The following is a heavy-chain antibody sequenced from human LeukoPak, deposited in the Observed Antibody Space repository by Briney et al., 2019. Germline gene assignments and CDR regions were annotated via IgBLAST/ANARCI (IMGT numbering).Heavy chain of an antibody. CDR3: ARDQLYYYDSSGTFDY. Sequence: SETLSLTCAVYGGSFSGYYWSWIRQPPGKGLEWIGEINHSGSTNYNPSLKSRVTISVDTSKNQFSLKLSSVTAADTAVYYCARDQLYYYDSSGTFDYWGQGTPVTVSS. CDR1: GGSFSGYY. V-gene: IGHV4-34*01. CDR2: INHSGST. D-gene: IGHD3-22*01. J-gene: IGHJ4*02.